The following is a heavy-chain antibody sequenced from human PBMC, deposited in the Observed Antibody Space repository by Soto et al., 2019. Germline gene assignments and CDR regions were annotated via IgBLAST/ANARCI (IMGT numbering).Heavy chain of an antibody. J-gene: IGHJ3*02. D-gene: IGHD2-2*02. CDR1: GYTFTGYY. V-gene: IGHV1-2*04. Sequence: ASVKVSCKASGYTFTGYYMHWVRQAPGQGLEWMGWINPNSGGTNYAQKFQGWVTMTRDTSISTAYMELSRLRSDDTAVYYCATRKSTYCSSTSCYKDFFALDIWGQGTMVTVSS. CDR2: INPNSGGT. CDR3: ATRKSTYCSSTSCYKDFFALDI.